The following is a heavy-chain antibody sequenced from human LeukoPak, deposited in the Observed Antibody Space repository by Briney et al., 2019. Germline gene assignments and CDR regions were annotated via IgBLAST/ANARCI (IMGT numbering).Heavy chain of an antibody. CDR1: GGSISSYY. CDR3: ARSLYDSSGYYAFDI. D-gene: IGHD3-22*01. V-gene: IGHV4-59*08. Sequence: SETLSLTCTVSGGSISSYYWSWIRQPPGKRLEWIGYIYYSGSTNYNPSLKSRVTISVDTSKNQFSLKLSSVTAADTAVYYCARSLYDSSGYYAFDIWGQGTMVTVSS. J-gene: IGHJ3*02. CDR2: IYYSGST.